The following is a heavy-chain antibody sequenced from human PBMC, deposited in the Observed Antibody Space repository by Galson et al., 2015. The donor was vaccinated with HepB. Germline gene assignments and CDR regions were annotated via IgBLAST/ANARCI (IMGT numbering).Heavy chain of an antibody. D-gene: IGHD3-9*01. J-gene: IGHJ3*02. CDR1: GFTFSRYG. CDR2: IWYDGSNK. V-gene: IGHV3-33*08. CDR3: ARGASSYDFMTDYSNDAFDI. Sequence: SLRLSCAASGFTFSRYGMHWVRQAPGKGLEWVAVIWYDGSNKYYADSVKGRFTISRDNSKNTLYLQMNSLRAEDTAVYYCARGASSYDFMTDYSNDAFDIWGQGTMVTVSS.